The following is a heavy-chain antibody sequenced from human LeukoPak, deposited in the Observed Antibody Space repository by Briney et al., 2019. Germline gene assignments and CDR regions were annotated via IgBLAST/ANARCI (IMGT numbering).Heavy chain of an antibody. D-gene: IGHD6-13*01. V-gene: IGHV3-23*01. CDR3: ASVGGIAAAVYYYYYYMDV. Sequence: PGGSLRLSCAASGFTFTSYAMSWVRQAPGKGLEWVSDINDSGAVTFYADSVKGRFTISRDNAKNSLYLQMNSLRAEDTAVYYCASVGGIAAAVYYYYYYMDVWGKGTTVTVSS. CDR1: GFTFTSYA. CDR2: INDSGAVT. J-gene: IGHJ6*03.